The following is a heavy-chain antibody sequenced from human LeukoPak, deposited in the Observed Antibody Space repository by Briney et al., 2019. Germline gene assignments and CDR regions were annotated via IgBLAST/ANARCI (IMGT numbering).Heavy chain of an antibody. CDR3: AKDFRIGYSAHFDY. D-gene: IGHD2-21*01. Sequence: GSLRLSCAASGFTFTSYSMNWVRQAPGKGLEWVSTISGGGGSTYYAGSVKGRFSISRDNSKNTLYLQMDSLRGEDTAVYYCAKDFRIGYSAHFDYWGQGALVTVSS. CDR2: ISGGGGST. CDR1: GFTFTSYS. V-gene: IGHV3-23*01. J-gene: IGHJ4*02.